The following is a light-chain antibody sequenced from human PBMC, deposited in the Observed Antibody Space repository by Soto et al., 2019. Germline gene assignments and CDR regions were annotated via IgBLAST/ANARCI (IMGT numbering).Light chain of an antibody. CDR2: SAS. J-gene: IGKJ1*01. V-gene: IGKV3-15*01. Sequence: IGLTLSPCILSLSPGERASLSCGASQSISDTLAWYQQKPGQAPRLLIYSASRGATGFPARFSGSGSGTDFTLTISSLQSEDFAVYYCQQYNTGSWTFGQGTKV. CDR3: QQYNTGSWT. CDR1: QSISDT.